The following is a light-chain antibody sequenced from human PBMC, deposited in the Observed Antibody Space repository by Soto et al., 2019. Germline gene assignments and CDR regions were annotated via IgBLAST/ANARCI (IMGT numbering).Light chain of an antibody. J-gene: IGKJ2*01. Sequence: EIVMTQSPATLSVSPGERATLSCRATQSVGSNLAWYQQKPGQAPRLLIYGASTRATGIPARFSGSGSGTEFTLTISGLQSEDFAVYYCQQYNNWPLEFTFGQGTKVDI. CDR2: GAS. CDR3: QQYNNWPLEFT. V-gene: IGKV3-15*01. CDR1: QSVGSN.